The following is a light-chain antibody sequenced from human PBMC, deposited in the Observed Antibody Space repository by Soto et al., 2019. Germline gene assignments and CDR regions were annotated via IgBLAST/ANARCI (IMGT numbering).Light chain of an antibody. CDR3: QQYKSYFRT. Sequence: DIQITQSPSSLSASVGDRVTITCRASQSISSWLAWYQQKPGKAPKLLIYKASSLESGVPSRFSGSGSGTEFTLTISSLQPDDFATYFCQQYKSYFRTFGQGTKVDIK. J-gene: IGKJ1*01. V-gene: IGKV1-5*03. CDR1: QSISSW. CDR2: KAS.